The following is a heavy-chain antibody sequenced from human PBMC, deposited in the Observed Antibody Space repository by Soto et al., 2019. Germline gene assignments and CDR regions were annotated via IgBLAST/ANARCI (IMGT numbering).Heavy chain of an antibody. Sequence: GGSLGLSCAASGFTFSSYWMSWVRQAPGKGLEWVANIKQDGSEKTYVDSVKGRFTISRDNAEKSLSLQMSSLRAEDTAVYYCARPRIQLWAPDGFHIWGQGTMVTVSS. CDR1: GFTFSSYW. CDR2: IKQDGSEK. D-gene: IGHD5-18*01. V-gene: IGHV3-7*01. CDR3: ARPRIQLWAPDGFHI. J-gene: IGHJ3*02.